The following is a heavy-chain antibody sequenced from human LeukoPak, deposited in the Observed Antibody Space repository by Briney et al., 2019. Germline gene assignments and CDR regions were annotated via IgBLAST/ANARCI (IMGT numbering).Heavy chain of an antibody. CDR1: GFTFSSYA. CDR2: ISYDGSNK. V-gene: IGHV3-30-3*01. CDR3: ARMYSSGWVPFYYYYYGMDV. J-gene: IGHJ6*02. Sequence: GGSLRLSCAASGFTFSSYAMHWVRQAPGKGLEWVAVISYDGSNKYYADSVKGRFTISRDNPKNTLYLQMNSLRAEDTAVYYCARMYSSGWVPFYYYYYGMDVWGQGTTVTVSS. D-gene: IGHD6-19*01.